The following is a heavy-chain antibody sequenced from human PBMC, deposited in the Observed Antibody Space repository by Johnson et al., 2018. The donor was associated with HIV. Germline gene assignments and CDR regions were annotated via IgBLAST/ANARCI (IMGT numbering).Heavy chain of an antibody. Sequence: VQLVESGGGLVQPGGSLRLSCAASGFTFSSYWMSWVRQAPGKGLEWVAVISYDESNKYYADSVKGRFTISRDNSKNTLYLQMSSLGAEDTAVYYCAKDQSWIGTGHDTFDIWGQGTMVTVSS. J-gene: IGHJ3*02. D-gene: IGHD1-1*01. CDR3: AKDQSWIGTGHDTFDI. V-gene: IGHV3-30*18. CDR1: GFTFSSYW. CDR2: ISYDESNK.